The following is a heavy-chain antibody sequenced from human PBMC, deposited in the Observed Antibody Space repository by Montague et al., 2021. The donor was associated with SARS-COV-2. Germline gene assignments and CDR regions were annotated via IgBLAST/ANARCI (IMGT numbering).Heavy chain of an antibody. CDR2: IYYSGTT. CDR1: GGSIISSFY. Sequence: SETLSLTCIVSGGSIISSFYWSWIRQPPGKGLEWVGYIYYSGTTNYNPSLKSRVTIPVDTSKNQFSLKLTSVTAADTAVYYCARVSHWGDFFDSWGQGGLVTVSS. D-gene: IGHD7-27*01. V-gene: IGHV4-59*01. CDR3: ARVSHWGDFFDS. J-gene: IGHJ4*02.